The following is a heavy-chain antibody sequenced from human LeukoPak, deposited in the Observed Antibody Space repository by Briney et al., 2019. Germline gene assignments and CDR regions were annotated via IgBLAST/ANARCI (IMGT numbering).Heavy chain of an antibody. D-gene: IGHD5-18*01. V-gene: IGHV4-39*01. CDR3: ARQGYGRLSFFDH. J-gene: IGHJ4*02. CDR1: GDSVSTNLYY. CDR2: LFHSGTT. Sequence: SETLSPTCPVSGDSVSTNLYYWGWIRQPPGKGLEWIGNLFHSGTTYYNPSLKSRVSISVDTSNNQFSLKLNSVTAADTAVYYCARQGYGRLSFFDHWGQGTVVSVSS.